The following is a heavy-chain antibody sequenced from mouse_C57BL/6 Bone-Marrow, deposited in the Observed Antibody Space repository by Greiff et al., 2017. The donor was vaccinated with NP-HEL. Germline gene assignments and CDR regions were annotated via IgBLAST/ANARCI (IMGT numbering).Heavy chain of an antibody. CDR2: IDPSDSYT. V-gene: IGHV1-69*01. CDR1: GYTFTSYW. J-gene: IGHJ2*01. Sequence: QVQLQQPGAELVMPGASVKLSCKASGYTFTSYWVHWVKQRPGQGLEWIGEIDPSDSYTNYNQKFKGKSTLTVDKSSSTAYMQLSSLTSEDSAVYYCASGSDYWGQGTTLTVSS. CDR3: ASGSDY.